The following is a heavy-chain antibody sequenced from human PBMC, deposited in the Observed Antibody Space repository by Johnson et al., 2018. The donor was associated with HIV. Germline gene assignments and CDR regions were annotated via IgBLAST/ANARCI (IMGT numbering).Heavy chain of an antibody. V-gene: IGHV3-11*04. Sequence: QVQLVESGGGLVKPGGSLRLSCAASGFTFSDYYMSWIRQAPGKGLEWLSYISTSGATIYYADSVKGRFTISRDNAKKSLYLQMNSLRSEDTALYYCARYSTPWGGDYVDYTFDIWGQGTMVTVSS. J-gene: IGHJ3*02. CDR3: ARYSTPWGGDYVDYTFDI. D-gene: IGHD4-17*01. CDR2: ISTSGATI. CDR1: GFTFSDYY.